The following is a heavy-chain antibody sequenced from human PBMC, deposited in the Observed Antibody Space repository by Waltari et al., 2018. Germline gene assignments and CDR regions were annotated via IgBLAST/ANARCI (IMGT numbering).Heavy chain of an antibody. D-gene: IGHD3-10*01. CDR3: ARGGGPGYYGSGSYPN. Sequence: QVQLQQWGAGLLKPSETLSLTCAVYGGSFSGSYWSWIRQPPGKGLEWIGEINHSGSTNYNPSLKSRVTISVDTSKNQFSLKLSSVTAADTAVYYCARGGGPGYYGSGSYPNWGQGTLVTVSS. CDR1: GGSFSGSY. CDR2: INHSGST. J-gene: IGHJ4*02. V-gene: IGHV4-34*01.